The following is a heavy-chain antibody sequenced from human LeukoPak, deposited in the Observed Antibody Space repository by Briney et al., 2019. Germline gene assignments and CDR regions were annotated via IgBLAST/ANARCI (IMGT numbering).Heavy chain of an antibody. CDR2: ISPSGGT. CDR3: ARHGGYDFAH. J-gene: IGHJ4*02. D-gene: IGHD3-16*01. Sequence: SETLSLNCAVDGGSFSGFYWSWIRQPPGKGLEWIGQISPSGGTTYNPSLESRVTFSLDTSKKQFSVKVNSVTAADTAEYYCARHGGYDFAHWGQGTLVAVSS. CDR1: GGSFSGFY. V-gene: IGHV4-34*01.